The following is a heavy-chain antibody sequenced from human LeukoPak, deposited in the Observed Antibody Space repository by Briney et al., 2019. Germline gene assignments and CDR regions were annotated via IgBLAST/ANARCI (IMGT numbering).Heavy chain of an antibody. CDR1: GFTFHIYA. CDR2: ISGGGDFT. J-gene: IGHJ4*02. D-gene: IGHD2-15*01. V-gene: IGHV3-23*01. CDR3: ARLYCSGATCYANLDY. Sequence: GGSLRLSCAASGFTFHIYAMNWVRQAPGKGLEWVSAISGGGDFTYYADSVRGRFTIYRDNSKNTLYLQLNSLRADDTAVYYCARLYCSGATCYANLDYWGQGTLVAVSS.